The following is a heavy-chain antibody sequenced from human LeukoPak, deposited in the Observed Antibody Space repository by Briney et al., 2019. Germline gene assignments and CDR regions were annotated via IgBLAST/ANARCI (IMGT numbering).Heavy chain of an antibody. J-gene: IGHJ4*02. CDR3: ARYGSGRNYIDPFDF. CDR2: ISGGSDII. CDR1: IFTFSTYA. Sequence: PGGSLRLSCAASIFTFSTYAMSWVRQAPGKGLEWISHISGGSDIIEYADSVRGRFTISRDNGRGSLYLQMNSLRVEDTAVYYCARYGSGRNYIDPFDFWGQGTLVAVSS. V-gene: IGHV3-48*01. D-gene: IGHD3-10*01.